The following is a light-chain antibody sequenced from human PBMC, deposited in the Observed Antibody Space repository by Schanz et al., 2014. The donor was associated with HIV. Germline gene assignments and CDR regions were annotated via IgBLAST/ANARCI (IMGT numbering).Light chain of an antibody. CDR2: ADI. J-gene: IGLJ3*02. Sequence: QSVVTQPPSASGTPGQRVTISCSGSSSNIGSNAVSWYQQLPGTAPKLLIQADIQRPSGVPDRFSGSKSGTSASLAITGLRSEDEADYYCAAWDGSLNVWVFGGGTKLTVL. CDR1: SSNIGSNA. V-gene: IGLV1-44*01. CDR3: AAWDGSLNVWV.